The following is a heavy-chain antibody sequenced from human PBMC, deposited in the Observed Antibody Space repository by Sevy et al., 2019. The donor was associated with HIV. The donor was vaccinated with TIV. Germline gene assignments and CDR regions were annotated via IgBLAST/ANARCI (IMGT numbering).Heavy chain of an antibody. D-gene: IGHD6-13*01. CDR2: MYYSGST. J-gene: IGHJ4*02. Sequence: SETLSLTCAVSGYSISSRYYWGWVRKPPGKGLEWIASMYYSGSTYYNPSLRSRVTISLDTSENQFSLKLTSVTAADTAVYYCASDITSNWLFFDYWGQGILVTVSS. CDR3: ASDITSNWLFFDY. CDR1: GYSISSRYY. V-gene: IGHV4-38-2*01.